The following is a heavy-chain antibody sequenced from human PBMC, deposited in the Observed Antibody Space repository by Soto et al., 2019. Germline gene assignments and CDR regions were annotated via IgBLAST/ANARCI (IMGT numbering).Heavy chain of an antibody. Sequence: SVKVSCKAPGFTFTSSAVQWVRQARGQRLEWIGWIVVGSGNTNYAQKFQERVTITRDMSTSTAYMELSSLRSEDTAVYYCAAWGGRTYYYDSSGYRDAFDIWGQGTMVTVSS. CDR1: GFTFTSSA. CDR3: AAWGGRTYYYDSSGYRDAFDI. V-gene: IGHV1-58*01. D-gene: IGHD3-22*01. CDR2: IVVGSGNT. J-gene: IGHJ3*02.